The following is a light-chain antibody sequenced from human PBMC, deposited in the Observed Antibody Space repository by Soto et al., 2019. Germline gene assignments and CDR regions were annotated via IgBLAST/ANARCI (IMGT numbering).Light chain of an antibody. CDR1: STDVGRYNY. CDR3: SSYTSDSTYV. J-gene: IGLJ1*01. Sequence: QSALTQPASVSGSPGQSITISCTGTSTDVGRYNYVSWYQQHPGKAPKLMIYDVSNRPSGVSSRFSGSKSGITASLTISGLQAEDEADYYCSSYTSDSTYVFGTGTKVPVL. CDR2: DVS. V-gene: IGLV2-14*01.